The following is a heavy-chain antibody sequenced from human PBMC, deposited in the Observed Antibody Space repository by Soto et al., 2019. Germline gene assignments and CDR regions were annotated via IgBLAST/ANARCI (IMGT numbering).Heavy chain of an antibody. D-gene: IGHD3-3*01. CDR2: ISGSGGST. J-gene: IGHJ6*02. CDR3: AKDLRITIFGVVPPGMDV. V-gene: IGHV3-23*01. CDR1: GFTFSSYA. Sequence: GSLRLSCAASGFTFSSYAMSWVRQAPGKGLEWVSAISGSGGSTYYADSVKGRFTISRDNSKNTLYLQMNSLRAEDTAVYYCAKDLRITIFGVVPPGMDVWGQVTTVTVSS.